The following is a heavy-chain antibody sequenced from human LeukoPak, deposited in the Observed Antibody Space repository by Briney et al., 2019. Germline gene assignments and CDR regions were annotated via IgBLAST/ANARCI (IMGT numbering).Heavy chain of an antibody. Sequence: NTWGTLSLTCTASGGSFSSGGYNWGWLAQPQGMGREWFGKINHSGSTNYNPSLKSRVTISVDTSKNQFSLKLSSVTAADTAVYYCARVLGYCSSTSCWRGWFDPWGQGTLVTVSS. J-gene: IGHJ5*02. CDR2: INHSGST. D-gene: IGHD2-2*01. CDR3: ARVLGYCSSTSCWRGWFDP. V-gene: IGHV4-39*07. CDR1: GGSFSSGGYN.